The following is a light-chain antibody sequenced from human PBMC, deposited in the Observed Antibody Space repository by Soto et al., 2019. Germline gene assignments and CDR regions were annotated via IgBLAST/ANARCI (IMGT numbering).Light chain of an antibody. V-gene: IGKV1-39*01. J-gene: IGKJ1*01. CDR1: QTIRSY. CDR2: ATS. CDR3: QQGYSSRWT. Sequence: DIPMTQSPSSLSASVGDRVTITCRASQTIRSYLNWYQQKPVKAPQLLIYATSSLQTGVPSRFSASGSGTDFSLVISDLQPEDSATYYCQQGYSSRWTSGRGTKVEI.